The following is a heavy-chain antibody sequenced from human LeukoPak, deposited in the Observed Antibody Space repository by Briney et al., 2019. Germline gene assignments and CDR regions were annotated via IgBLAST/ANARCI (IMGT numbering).Heavy chain of an antibody. CDR2: IYYSGST. Sequence: SETLSLTCTVSGGSVSSSIYYWGWIRQPPGKGLEWIGSIYYSGSTSYNPSLKSRVTISVDTSKNQFSLKLTSVTAADTTVYYCASRNDILTGYVFDFWGQGTLVTVSS. V-gene: IGHV4-39*01. D-gene: IGHD3-9*01. CDR3: ASRNDILTGYVFDF. J-gene: IGHJ4*02. CDR1: GGSVSSSIYY.